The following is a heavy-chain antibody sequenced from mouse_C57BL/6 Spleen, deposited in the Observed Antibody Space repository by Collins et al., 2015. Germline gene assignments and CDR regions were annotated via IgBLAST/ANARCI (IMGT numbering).Heavy chain of an antibody. CDR2: IYIGNGYT. D-gene: IGHD3-1*01. CDR3: ARSGYLYDYAMDY. Sequence: QRPGQGLEWIGYIYIGNGYTEYNEKFKGKATLTSDTSSSTAYMQLSSLTSEDSAIYFCARSGYLYDYAMDYWGQGTSVTVSS. V-gene: IGHV1-58*01. J-gene: IGHJ4*01.